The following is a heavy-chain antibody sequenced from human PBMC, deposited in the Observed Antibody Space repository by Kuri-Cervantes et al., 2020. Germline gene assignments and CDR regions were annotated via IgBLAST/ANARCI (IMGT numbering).Heavy chain of an antibody. J-gene: IGHJ6*02. CDR3: ARDLRYCSSTSCFAFYGMDV. Sequence: ETLSLTCAASGFTFSSYAMSWVRQAPGKGLEWVSAISGSGGSTYYADSVKGRFTISRDNSKNTLYLQMNSLRAEDTAVYYCARDLRYCSSTSCFAFYGMDVWGQGTMVTVSS. D-gene: IGHD2-2*01. CDR2: ISGSGGST. V-gene: IGHV3-23*01. CDR1: GFTFSSYA.